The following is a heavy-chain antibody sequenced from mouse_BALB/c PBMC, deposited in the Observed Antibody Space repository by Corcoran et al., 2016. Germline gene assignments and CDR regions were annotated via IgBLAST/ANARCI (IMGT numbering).Heavy chain of an antibody. CDR2: ISYDGSN. Sequence: DVQLQESGPGLVKPSQSLSLTCSVTGYSITSGYYWNWIRQFPGNKLEWMGYISYDGSNNYNPSLKNRISITRDTSKNQYYLQLNSVTTEDTATYYCASPYGNSWYFDVWGAGTTVTVSS. CDR1: GYSITSGYY. CDR3: ASPYGNSWYFDV. D-gene: IGHD2-1*01. V-gene: IGHV3-6*01. J-gene: IGHJ1*01.